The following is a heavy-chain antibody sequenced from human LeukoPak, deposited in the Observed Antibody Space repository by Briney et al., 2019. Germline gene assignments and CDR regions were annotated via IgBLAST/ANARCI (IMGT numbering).Heavy chain of an antibody. J-gene: IGHJ5*02. Sequence: GASVKVSCMASGGTFSSYAISWVRQAPGQGLEWMGRIIPILGIANYAQKFQGRVTITADKSTSTAYMELSSLGSEDTAVYYCARSLPYDSSGYNWFDPWGQGTLVTVSS. CDR1: GGTFSSYA. D-gene: IGHD3-22*01. V-gene: IGHV1-69*04. CDR3: ARSLPYDSSGYNWFDP. CDR2: IIPILGIA.